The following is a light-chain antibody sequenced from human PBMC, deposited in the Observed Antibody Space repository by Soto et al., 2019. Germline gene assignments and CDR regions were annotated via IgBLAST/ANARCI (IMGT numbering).Light chain of an antibody. J-gene: IGLJ2*01. V-gene: IGLV2-14*03. CDR2: DVS. Sequence: HSLLPRPSSVSRVSGQAIALSSTGTRRDVGGYNFVSWYQQHPGKAPKLMIYDVSSRPSGVSDRFSGSKSGNTASLTISGLQAEDESDYYCTSYTSSSTLVFGGGTKVTVL. CDR3: TSYTSSSTLV. CDR1: RRDVGGYNF.